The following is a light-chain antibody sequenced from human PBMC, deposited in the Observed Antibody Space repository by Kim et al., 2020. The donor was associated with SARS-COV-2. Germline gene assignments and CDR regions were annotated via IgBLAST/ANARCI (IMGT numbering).Light chain of an antibody. J-gene: IGLJ3*02. V-gene: IGLV2-14*03. CDR3: SSYTTDNGCV. Sequence: QSALTQAASVSGTPGQSITIPCTGPTSDVGDNRYISWYQQLPGKAPKLVIYNVRSRPSGVSNRFSGSKSGNTASLTISGLQAEDEADYFCSSYTTDNGCVCGGGTQLTVL. CDR1: TSDVGDNRY. CDR2: NVR.